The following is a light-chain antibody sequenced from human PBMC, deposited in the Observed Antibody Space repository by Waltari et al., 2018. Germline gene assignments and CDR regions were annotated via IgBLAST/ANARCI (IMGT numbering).Light chain of an antibody. Sequence: SALTQPASVSGSPEQSITIPCTGPSSDVGGYNYVTWDQQHPGKAPKLMIYDVSNRPSGVSNRFSGSKSGNTASLTISGLQAEDEADYYCSSYTSSSTLYVFGTGTKVTVL. CDR3: SSYTSSSTLYV. CDR1: SSDVGGYNY. J-gene: IGLJ1*01. CDR2: DVS. V-gene: IGLV2-14*03.